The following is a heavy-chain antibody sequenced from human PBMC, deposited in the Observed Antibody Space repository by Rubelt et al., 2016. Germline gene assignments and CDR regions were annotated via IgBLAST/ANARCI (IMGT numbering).Heavy chain of an antibody. CDR2: IYYSGST. Sequence: QLQLQESGPGLVKPSETLSLTCTVSGGSISSSSYYWGWIRQPPGKGLEWIGSIYYSGSTYYNPSLKSRVTISVDTSKNQFSRKPGAVTAADTAVYYCARGGMADTAYGYWGQGTLVTVSS. CDR3: ARGGMADTAYGY. D-gene: IGHD5-18*01. J-gene: IGHJ4*02. V-gene: IGHV4-39*07. CDR1: GGSISSSSYY.